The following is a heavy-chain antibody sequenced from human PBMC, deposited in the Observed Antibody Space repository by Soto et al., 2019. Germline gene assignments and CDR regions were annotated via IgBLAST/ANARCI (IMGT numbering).Heavy chain of an antibody. CDR3: ARTRLQSAFAI. CDR1: GYTVTGYD. CDR2: MNPDTGHT. J-gene: IGHJ3*02. Sequence: QVQLVQSGAEVKKPGASVKVSCKTSGYTVTGYDSDWVRQATGQRLEWMGRMNPDTGHTANAQKFQGRVTMTRNTSITTVYMELSSLSYEYTAVNYGARTRLQSAFAIWDQGTMVTVSS. V-gene: IGHV1-8*01. D-gene: IGHD4-4*01.